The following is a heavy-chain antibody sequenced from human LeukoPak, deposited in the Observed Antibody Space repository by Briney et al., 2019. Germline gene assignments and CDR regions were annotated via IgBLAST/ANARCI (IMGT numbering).Heavy chain of an antibody. CDR3: ARSDRMMGRGLSIRNDAFDI. D-gene: IGHD3-16*01. Sequence: PGGSLRLSCAASGFTFSSYGMTWVRQAPGKGLEWVSYISSSSSTIYYADSVKGRFTISRDNAKNSLYLQLNSLRAEDTAVYYCARSDRMMGRGLSIRNDAFDIWGQGTMVTVSS. CDR1: GFTFSSYG. J-gene: IGHJ3*02. CDR2: ISSSSSTI. V-gene: IGHV3-48*01.